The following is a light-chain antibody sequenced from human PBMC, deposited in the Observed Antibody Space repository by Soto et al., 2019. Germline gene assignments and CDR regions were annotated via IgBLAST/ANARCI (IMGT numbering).Light chain of an antibody. CDR3: MQPLENFRT. CDR1: QRLLNRNGYNY. V-gene: IGKV2-28*01. J-gene: IGKJ1*01. Sequence: DIVLTQSPLSLPVTPGEPASISCRSSQRLLNRNGYNYLDWFVQKPGQSPQLLIYMGSNRSPGVPDRFSGSGSGTDFTLEISRVEADDVGVYYCMQPLENFRTFGQGTKVDIK. CDR2: MGS.